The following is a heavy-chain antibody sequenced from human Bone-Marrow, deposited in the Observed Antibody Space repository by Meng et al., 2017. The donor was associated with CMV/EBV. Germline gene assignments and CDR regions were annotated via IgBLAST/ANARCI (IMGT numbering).Heavy chain of an antibody. CDR1: GFTFSSYA. J-gene: IGHJ6*02. V-gene: IGHV3-23*01. Sequence: GESLKISCAASGFTFSSYAMSWVRQAPGKGLEWVSTISGSGGNTYYADSVKGRFTISRDNSKNTLYLQMDSLRAEDTAVYYCARYCIAGSCRPRYGMDVWGQGTTVTVSS. D-gene: IGHD2-15*01. CDR2: ISGSGGNT. CDR3: ARYCIAGSCRPRYGMDV.